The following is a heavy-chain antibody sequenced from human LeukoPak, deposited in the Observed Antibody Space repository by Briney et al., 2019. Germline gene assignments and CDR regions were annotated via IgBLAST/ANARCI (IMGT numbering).Heavy chain of an antibody. J-gene: IGHJ4*02. Sequence: PGGSLRLSCAASGFTFSSYAMSWVRQAPGKGLEWVSSISSSSSYIYYADSVKGRFTISRDNAKNSLYLQMNSLRAEDTAVYYCASLHYFNRDYWGQGTLVTVSS. D-gene: IGHD1-14*01. V-gene: IGHV3-21*01. CDR1: GFTFSSYA. CDR2: ISSSSSYI. CDR3: ASLHYFNRDY.